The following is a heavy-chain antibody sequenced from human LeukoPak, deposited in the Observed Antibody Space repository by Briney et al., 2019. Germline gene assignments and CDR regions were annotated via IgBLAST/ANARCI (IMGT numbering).Heavy chain of an antibody. CDR2: IYYSGST. CDR1: GGSISSSNYY. V-gene: IGHV4-39*01. J-gene: IGHJ4*02. CDR3: ARHGIYPDSTLPLDY. D-gene: IGHD2/OR15-2a*01. Sequence: SETLSLTCTVSGGSISSSNYYWGWIRRPPRRGLEWIGSIYYSGSTYYNPSLKSRVTISVDTSKNRFSLKLSFVTAADTAVYYCARHGIYPDSTLPLDYWGQGTLVTVSS.